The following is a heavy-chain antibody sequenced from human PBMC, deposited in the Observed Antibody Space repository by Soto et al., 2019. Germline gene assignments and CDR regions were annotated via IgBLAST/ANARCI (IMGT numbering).Heavy chain of an antibody. J-gene: IGHJ6*02. CDR1: GFTFSSYA. CDR2: ISYDGSNK. D-gene: IGHD3-22*01. V-gene: IGHV3-30-3*01. Sequence: QVQLVESGGGVVQPGRSLRLSCAASGFTFSSYAMHWVRQAPGKGLEWVAVISYDGSNKYYADSVKGRFTISRDNSKNTLYLQMNSLRAEDTAVYYCARDGGYYESSGYPYGMDVWGQVTTVTVSS. CDR3: ARDGGYYESSGYPYGMDV.